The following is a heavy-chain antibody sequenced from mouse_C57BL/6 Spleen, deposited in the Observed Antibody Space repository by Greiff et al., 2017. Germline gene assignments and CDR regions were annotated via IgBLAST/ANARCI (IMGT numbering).Heavy chain of an antibody. CDR1: GYTFTDYY. Sequence: VQLQQSGPVLVKPGASVKMSCKASGYTFTDYYMNWVKQSHGKSLEWIGVINPYNGGTSYNQKFKGKATLTVDKSSSTAYMELNSLTSEDSAVYYCASSGDYYAMDYWGQGTSVTVSS. V-gene: IGHV1-19*01. CDR3: ASSGDYYAMDY. CDR2: INPYNGGT. J-gene: IGHJ4*01.